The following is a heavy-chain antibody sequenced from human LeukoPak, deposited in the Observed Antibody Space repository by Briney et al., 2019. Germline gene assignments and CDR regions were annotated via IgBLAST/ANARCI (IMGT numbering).Heavy chain of an antibody. CDR1: GGSISSGSYY. Sequence: ETSETLSLTCTVSGGSISSGSYYRSWIRQPAGKGLEWIGRIYTSGSTNYNPSLKSRVTISVDTSKNQFSLKLSSVTAADTAMYYCAKSGGYGLIDYWGQGTLVTVSS. CDR2: IYTSGST. V-gene: IGHV4-61*02. J-gene: IGHJ4*02. D-gene: IGHD1-26*01. CDR3: AKSGGYGLIDY.